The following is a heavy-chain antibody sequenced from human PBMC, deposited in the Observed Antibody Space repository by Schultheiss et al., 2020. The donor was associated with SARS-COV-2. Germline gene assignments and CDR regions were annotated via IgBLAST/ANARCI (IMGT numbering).Heavy chain of an antibody. CDR2: ISSSSSTI. CDR1: GFTFITYS. D-gene: IGHD3-16*01. Sequence: GGSLRLSCAASGFTFITYSMNWVRQAPGKGLEWVSYISSSSSTIYYADSVKGRFTISRDNAKNSLYLQMNSLRDEDTAVYYCARGAAGTKYYDRSPPDYWSQGTLVTISS. V-gene: IGHV3-48*02. J-gene: IGHJ4*02. CDR3: ARGAAGTKYYDRSPPDY.